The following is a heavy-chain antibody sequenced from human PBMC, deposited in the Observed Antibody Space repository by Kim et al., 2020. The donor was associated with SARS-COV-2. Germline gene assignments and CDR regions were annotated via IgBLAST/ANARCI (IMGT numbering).Heavy chain of an antibody. CDR1: GFTFSSYE. V-gene: IGHV3-48*03. Sequence: GSLRLSCAASGFTFSSYEMNWVRQAPGKGLEWVSYISSSGSTIYYADSVKGRFTISRDNAKNSLYLQMNSLRAEDTAVYYCAGDRQWGAEPTLDYWGQGTLVTVSS. CDR3: AGDRQWGAEPTLDY. CDR2: ISSSGSTI. J-gene: IGHJ4*02. D-gene: IGHD6-19*01.